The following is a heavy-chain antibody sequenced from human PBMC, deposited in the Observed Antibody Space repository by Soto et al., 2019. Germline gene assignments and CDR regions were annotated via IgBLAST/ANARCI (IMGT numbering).Heavy chain of an antibody. V-gene: IGHV4-4*07. CDR1: GGSISSYY. CDR2: IYTSGST. Sequence: SETLSLTCTVSGGSISSYYWSWIRQPAGKGLEWIGRIYTSGSTNYNPSLKSRVTMSVDTSKNQFSLKLSSVTAADTAVYYCARDRSSQDCSSTSCYTGYWFDPWGQGTLVTV. D-gene: IGHD2-2*02. J-gene: IGHJ5*02. CDR3: ARDRSSQDCSSTSCYTGYWFDP.